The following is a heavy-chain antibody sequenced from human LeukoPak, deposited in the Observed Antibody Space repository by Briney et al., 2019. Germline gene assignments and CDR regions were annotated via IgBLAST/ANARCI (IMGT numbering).Heavy chain of an antibody. D-gene: IGHD3-22*01. CDR2: ISSSGSTI. CDR1: GFTFSDYY. Sequence: GGSLRLSCAASGFTFSDYYMSWIRQDPGKGLEWVSYISSSGSTIYYADSVKGRFTISRDNAKNSLYLQMNSLRAEDTAVYYCARELHRDYYDTSGYFDYWGQGTLVTVSS. CDR3: ARELHRDYYDTSGYFDY. J-gene: IGHJ4*02. V-gene: IGHV3-11*01.